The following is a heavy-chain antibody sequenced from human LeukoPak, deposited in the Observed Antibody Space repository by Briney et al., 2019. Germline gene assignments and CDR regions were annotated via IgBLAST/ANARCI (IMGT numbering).Heavy chain of an antibody. D-gene: IGHD6-19*01. J-gene: IGHJ6*02. V-gene: IGHV5-51*01. CDR3: ARHVANGGWYGYGMDV. CDR2: IYPGDSDP. CDR1: GYSFTSYW. Sequence: GESLKISCKGSGYSFTSYWIGWVRQMPGKGLEWMGIIYPGDSDPTYSPSFQGQVTISADKSISTAYLQWSSLKASDTAMYYCARHVANGGWYGYGMDVWGQGTTVTVSS.